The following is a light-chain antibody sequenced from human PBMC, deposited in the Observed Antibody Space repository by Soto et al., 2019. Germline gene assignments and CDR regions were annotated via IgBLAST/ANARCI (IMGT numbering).Light chain of an antibody. Sequence: DIQMTQSPSSLSASVGDRVTITCRASQGISNYLAWYQQKPGKVPKLLIYAASTLQSGVPSRFSGSGSGTDFTSTISRLQPGDCATYYCQKYYSAPRTFGQGTKVEIK. CDR1: QGISNY. CDR3: QKYYSAPRT. J-gene: IGKJ1*01. CDR2: AAS. V-gene: IGKV1-27*01.